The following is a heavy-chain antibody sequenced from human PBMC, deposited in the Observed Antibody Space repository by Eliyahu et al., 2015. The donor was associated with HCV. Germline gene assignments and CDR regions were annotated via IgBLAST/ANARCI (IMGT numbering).Heavy chain of an antibody. V-gene: IGHV3-23*01. J-gene: IGHJ4*02. Sequence: EVQLLESGGNLVQPGGSLRLSCAASGFXFSSYAMSWVRQAPXXGLQWVSXISGSGSTTFNADSVKGRFTISRDNSKNILYLQMNSLRADDSAVYYCAKGPFEELWQPYYFDYWGQGTLVSVSS. CDR1: GFXFSSYA. D-gene: IGHD3-10*01. CDR2: ISGSGSTT. CDR3: AKGPFEELWQPYYFDY.